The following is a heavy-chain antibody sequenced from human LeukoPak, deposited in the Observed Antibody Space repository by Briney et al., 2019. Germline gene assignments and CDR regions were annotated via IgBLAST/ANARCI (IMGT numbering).Heavy chain of an antibody. CDR2: ISGYDGHT. V-gene: IGHV1-18*01. CDR1: GYTFTSYG. D-gene: IGHD1-26*01. Sequence: GAAVTVSCKASGYTFTSYGIIWLGQAPAQGLEGMGWISGYDGHTKYAQKVQGRVTMTTDTSTNTVYMELRSLRSDDTAVYYCARSPLAGATRVDFWGQGTLVTVSS. J-gene: IGHJ4*02. CDR3: ARSPLAGATRVDF.